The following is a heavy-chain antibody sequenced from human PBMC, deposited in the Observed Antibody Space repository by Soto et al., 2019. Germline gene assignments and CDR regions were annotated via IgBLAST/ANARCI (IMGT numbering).Heavy chain of an antibody. CDR1: AGTFSSYA. V-gene: IGHV1-69*01. Sequence: SSVRGSCKASAGTFSSYAISWVRPAPGQGLEWMGGITPIFGTANSEQKFQGRVTITADESTSTAYMELSSLRSDDTAVYYCARDRRCSSTSCPPGYWGQGTLVTVSS. CDR3: ARDRRCSSTSCPPGY. CDR2: ITPIFGTA. D-gene: IGHD2-2*01. J-gene: IGHJ4*02.